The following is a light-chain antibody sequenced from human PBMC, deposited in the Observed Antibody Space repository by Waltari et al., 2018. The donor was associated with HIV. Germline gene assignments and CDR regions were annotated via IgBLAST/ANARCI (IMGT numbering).Light chain of an antibody. J-gene: IGKJ2*01. CDR3: QQTKTFPLD. V-gene: IGKV1-12*01. CDR1: QNISRW. Sequence: DIQMTQSPSSVSASLGDRVTITCRSSQNISRWVAWYQQKPGKAPKLFIYAASSLHSGVPPRFSGSGSGTDFTLTINSLQSEDSATYYCQQTKTFPLDFGQGTKLEI. CDR2: AAS.